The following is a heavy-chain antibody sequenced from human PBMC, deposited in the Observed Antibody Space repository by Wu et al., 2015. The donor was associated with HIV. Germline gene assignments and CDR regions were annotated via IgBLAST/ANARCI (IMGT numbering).Heavy chain of an antibody. CDR1: GYTFTSYG. CDR2: ITAYSANT. J-gene: IGHJ4*02. Sequence: QVQLVQSGVEVKKPGASVKVSCQGSGYTFTSYGINWVRQAPGHGLEWMGWITAYSANTYYAQKFQGRVTITRDESTSTAYMEVSSLRSDDTAVYYCASRIVEAGRPFDNWGQGHWSPSPQ. V-gene: IGHV1-18*01. D-gene: IGHD6-13*01. CDR3: ASRIVEAGRPFDN.